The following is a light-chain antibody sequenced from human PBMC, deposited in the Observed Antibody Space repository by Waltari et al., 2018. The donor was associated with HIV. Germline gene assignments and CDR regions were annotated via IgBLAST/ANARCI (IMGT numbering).Light chain of an antibody. CDR2: AAS. J-gene: IGKJ1*01. CDR3: QQLNSYPRT. CDR1: QAIGTS. V-gene: IGKV1-9*01. Sequence: DVQLTQSPSFLSASVGDIVTITCRASQAIGTSLAWYQQKPGKAPNLLISAASTWQSGIPSRFSGDGSWTEFTLTISSLQAEDFATYYCQQLNSYPRTFGQGTKVDFK.